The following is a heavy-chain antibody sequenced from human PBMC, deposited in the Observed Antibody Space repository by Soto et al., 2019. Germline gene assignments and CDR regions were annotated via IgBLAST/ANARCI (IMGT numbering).Heavy chain of an antibody. D-gene: IGHD2-15*01. Sequence: ASVKVSCKASGYTFTSYDINWVRQATGQGLEWMGWMNPNSGNTGYAQKYQGRVTMTRNTSISTAYMELSSLRSEDTAVYYCGRGLLLGYCSGGSCYSSRAFDIWGQGTMVTVSS. J-gene: IGHJ3*02. CDR2: MNPNSGNT. CDR1: GYTFTSYD. V-gene: IGHV1-8*01. CDR3: GRGLLLGYCSGGSCYSSRAFDI.